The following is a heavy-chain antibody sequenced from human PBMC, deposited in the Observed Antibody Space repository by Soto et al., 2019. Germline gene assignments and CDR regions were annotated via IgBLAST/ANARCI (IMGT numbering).Heavy chain of an antibody. V-gene: IGHV6-1*01. CDR2: TYYRSKWYN. CDR1: GDSVSSNSAA. Sequence: PSQTLSLTCAISGDSVSSNSAAWNWIRQSPSRGLEWLGRTYYRSKWYNDYAVSVKSRITINPDTSKNQFSLQLNSVTPEDTAVYYCARFGIAVGFPEGVDYYGMDVWGQGTTVTVSS. J-gene: IGHJ6*02. CDR3: ARFGIAVGFPEGVDYYGMDV. D-gene: IGHD3-16*01.